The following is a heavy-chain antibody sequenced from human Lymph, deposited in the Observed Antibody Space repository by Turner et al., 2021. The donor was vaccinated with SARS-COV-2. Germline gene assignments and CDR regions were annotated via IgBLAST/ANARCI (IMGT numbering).Heavy chain of an antibody. CDR1: GFTFSSYS. CDR3: ARGPPDFPYYFDY. Sequence: EVQLVWSGGGLVKPGGSLRLSCAASGFTFSSYSMNWVRQAPGKGLEWVSSITFTSSYIYYADSVKGRFTISRDNAKNSLYLQMNSLRAEDTAVYYCARGPPDFPYYFDYWGQGTLVTVSS. CDR2: ITFTSSYI. V-gene: IGHV3-21*01. D-gene: IGHD2-21*02. J-gene: IGHJ4*02.